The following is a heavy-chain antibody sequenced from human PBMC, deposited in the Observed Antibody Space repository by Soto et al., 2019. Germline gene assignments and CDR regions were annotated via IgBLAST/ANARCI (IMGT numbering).Heavy chain of an antibody. Sequence: PGGSLRLSCGASGLSVSDNYMGWVRQAPGRGLEWVSVMYAGGDTHYADSVKGRFTISRDKSENTLYLQMISLRDEDTGVYFCVSRIPSWVFDYWGLGTLVTVSS. V-gene: IGHV3-53*01. CDR2: MYAGGDT. D-gene: IGHD2-21*01. CDR1: GLSVSDNY. CDR3: VSRIPSWVFDY. J-gene: IGHJ4*01.